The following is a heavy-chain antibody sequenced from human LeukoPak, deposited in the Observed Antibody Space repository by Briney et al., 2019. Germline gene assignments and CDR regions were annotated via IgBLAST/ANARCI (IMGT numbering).Heavy chain of an antibody. D-gene: IGHD4-17*01. Sequence: PSETLSLTCTVSGGSISSYYWSWIRQPPGKGLEWIGYIYYSGSTNYNPSLKSRVTISVDTSKNQLSLKLSSVTAADTAVYYCAIGMDTVTQSPDAFDIWGQGTMVTVSS. CDR1: GGSISSYY. V-gene: IGHV4-59*08. J-gene: IGHJ3*02. CDR3: AIGMDTVTQSPDAFDI. CDR2: IYYSGST.